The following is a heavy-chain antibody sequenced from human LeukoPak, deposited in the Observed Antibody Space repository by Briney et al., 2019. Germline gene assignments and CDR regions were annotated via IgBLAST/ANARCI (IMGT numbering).Heavy chain of an antibody. V-gene: IGHV4-34*01. D-gene: IGHD3/OR15-3a*01. J-gene: IGHJ4*02. CDR3: ARGRVWTRYFDY. Sequence: SGTLSLTCAVYGGSFSGYYWSWIRQPPGKGLEWIGEINHSGSTNYNPSLKSRVTISVDTSKNQFSLKLSSVTAADTAVYYCARGRVWTRYFDYWGQGTLVTVSS. CDR2: INHSGST. CDR1: GGSFSGYY.